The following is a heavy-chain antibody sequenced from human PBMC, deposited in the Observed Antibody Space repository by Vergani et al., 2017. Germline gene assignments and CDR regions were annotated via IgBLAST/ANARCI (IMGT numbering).Heavy chain of an antibody. CDR2: MNPNSGNT. CDR3: ARVHYDYVWGSYRRDAFDI. CDR1: GYTFTSYD. V-gene: IGHV1-8*01. Sequence: QVQLVQSGAEVKQPGASVKVSCKASGYTFTSYDINWVRQATGQGLEWMGWMNPNSGNTGYAQKFQGRVTMTRDTSISTAYMELSRLRSDDTAVYYCARVHYDYVWGSYRRDAFDIWGQGTMVTVSS. D-gene: IGHD3-16*02. J-gene: IGHJ3*02.